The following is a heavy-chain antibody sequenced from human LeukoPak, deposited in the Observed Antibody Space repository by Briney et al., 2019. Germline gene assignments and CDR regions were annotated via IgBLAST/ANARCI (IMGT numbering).Heavy chain of an antibody. V-gene: IGHV4-34*01. J-gene: IGHJ4*02. CDR3: AREGGSSSVAHNFNY. D-gene: IGHD6-6*01. CDR2: INHSGST. CDR1: GGSFSGYY. Sequence: PSETLPLTCAVYGGSFSGYYWSWIRQPPGKGLEWIGEINHSGSTNYNPSLKSRVTISVDTSKNQFSLKLSSVTAADTAVYYCAREGGSSSVAHNFNYWGQGTLVTVSS.